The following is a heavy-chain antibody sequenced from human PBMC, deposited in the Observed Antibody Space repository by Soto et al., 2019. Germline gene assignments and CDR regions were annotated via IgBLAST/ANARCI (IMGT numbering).Heavy chain of an antibody. Sequence: RASVKVSCKASGYTFTSYGISWVRQAPGQGLEWMGWISAYNGNTNYAQKLQGRVTMTTDTSTSTAYMELRSLRSDDTAVYYCAREPTDYDFWSGYLSDYYGMDVWVQGTTVTVSS. CDR1: GYTFTSYG. D-gene: IGHD3-3*01. V-gene: IGHV1-18*04. CDR2: ISAYNGNT. J-gene: IGHJ6*02. CDR3: AREPTDYDFWSGYLSDYYGMDV.